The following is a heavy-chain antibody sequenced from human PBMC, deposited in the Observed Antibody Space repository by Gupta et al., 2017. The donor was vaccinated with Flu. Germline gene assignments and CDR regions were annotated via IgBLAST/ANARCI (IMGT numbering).Heavy chain of an antibody. CDR2: ISSSSSYI. D-gene: IGHD2-2*01. CDR1: GFTFSSYS. Sequence: EVQLVESGGGLVKPGGSLRLSCAASGFTFSSYSMNWVRQAPGKGLEWVSSISSSSSYIYYADSGKGRFTISRDNAKNSLYLQMNSLRAEDTAVYYCASGELGYCSSTSCSRYYFDYWGQGTLVTVSS. J-gene: IGHJ4*02. CDR3: ASGELGYCSSTSCSRYYFDY. V-gene: IGHV3-21*01.